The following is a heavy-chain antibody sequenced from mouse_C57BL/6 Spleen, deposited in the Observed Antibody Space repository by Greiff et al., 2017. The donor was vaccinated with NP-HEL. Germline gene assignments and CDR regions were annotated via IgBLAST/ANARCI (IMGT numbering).Heavy chain of an antibody. CDR1: GYTFTDYY. J-gene: IGHJ2*01. Sequence: VQLQQSGPELVKPGASVKISCKASGYTFTDYYMNWVKQSHGKSLEWIGDINPNNGGTSYNQKFKGKATLTVDKSSSTAYMELRSLTSEDSAVYYCARGGGWLLGYFDYWGQGTTLTVSS. V-gene: IGHV1-26*01. CDR2: INPNNGGT. D-gene: IGHD2-3*01. CDR3: ARGGGWLLGYFDY.